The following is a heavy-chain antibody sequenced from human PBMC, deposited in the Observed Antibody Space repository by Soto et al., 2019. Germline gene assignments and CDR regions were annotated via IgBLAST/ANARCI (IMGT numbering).Heavy chain of an antibody. Sequence: QVQLQESGPRLVRPSGTVSLTCAVSGLSISSDNWWSWVRQPPGQGLEWIGEIHHSGSTNYNPSLKSRVTMSVVPSKDLFSLTLNSVTAADTAFYYCARDQGSHPGDWGQGTLVSVSS. J-gene: IGHJ4*02. CDR3: ARDQGSHPGD. V-gene: IGHV4-4*02. CDR1: GLSISSDNW. CDR2: IHHSGST. D-gene: IGHD6-13*01.